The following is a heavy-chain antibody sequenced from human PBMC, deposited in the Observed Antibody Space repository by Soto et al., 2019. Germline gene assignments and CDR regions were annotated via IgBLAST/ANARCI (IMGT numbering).Heavy chain of an antibody. V-gene: IGHV4-31*03. Sequence: SETLSLTCTVSGGSISSGGYYWSWIRQHPGKGLEWIGYIYYSGSTYYNQSLKSRVTISVDTSKNQFSLKLSSVTAADTAVYYCARDRGVVVPAAMRAFDIWGQGTMVTVSS. CDR1: GGSISSGGYY. D-gene: IGHD2-2*01. CDR2: IYYSGST. J-gene: IGHJ3*02. CDR3: ARDRGVVVPAAMRAFDI.